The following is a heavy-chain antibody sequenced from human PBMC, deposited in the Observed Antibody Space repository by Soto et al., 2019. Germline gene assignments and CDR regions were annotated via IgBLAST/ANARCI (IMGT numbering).Heavy chain of an antibody. CDR3: ARDRGNQDTAMDL. D-gene: IGHD5-18*01. Sequence: PGGSLRLSCAVSGFTVSNNYMSWVRQAPGKGLEWISVIYSGGSTYYADSVKGRFTISRDNSKNTLYLQMNSLRAEDTAVYYCARDRGNQDTAMDLWGQGTLVTVSS. J-gene: IGHJ5*02. V-gene: IGHV3-66*01. CDR2: IYSGGST. CDR1: GFTVSNNY.